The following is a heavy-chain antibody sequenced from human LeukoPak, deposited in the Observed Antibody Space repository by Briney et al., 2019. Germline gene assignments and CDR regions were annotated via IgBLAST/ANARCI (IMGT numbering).Heavy chain of an antibody. CDR2: MNPNSGNT. Sequence: ASVKVSCKASGYTFTSYDINWVRQATGQGLEWMGWMNPNSGNTGYVQKFQGRVTMTRNTSISTAYMELSSLGSEDTAVYYCARGQYDYGDPMDYWGQGTLVTVSS. V-gene: IGHV1-8*01. J-gene: IGHJ4*02. D-gene: IGHD4-17*01. CDR3: ARGQYDYGDPMDY. CDR1: GYTFTSYD.